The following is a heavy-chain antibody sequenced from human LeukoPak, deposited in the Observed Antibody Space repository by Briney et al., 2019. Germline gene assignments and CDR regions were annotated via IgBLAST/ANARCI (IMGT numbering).Heavy chain of an antibody. V-gene: IGHV4-30-4*07. J-gene: IGHJ4*02. Sequence: PSETLSLTCVVSGDSIDSGGFSWSWIRQAPGKGLEWIGYIYNSGSTFYNPSLESRLTISIDMSKNQMSMRLNSVTAADTAIYYCARWSSYYFDYWGQGTLVTVSS. CDR3: ARWSSYYFDY. CDR1: GDSIDSGGFS. D-gene: IGHD3-3*01. CDR2: IYNSGST.